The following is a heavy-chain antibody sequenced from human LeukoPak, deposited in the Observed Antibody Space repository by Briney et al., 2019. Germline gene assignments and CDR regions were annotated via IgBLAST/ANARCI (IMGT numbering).Heavy chain of an antibody. D-gene: IGHD6-19*01. CDR1: ASSIDGDYY. V-gene: IGHV4-38-2*02. CDR2: IYHSGYT. J-gene: IGHJ5*02. CDR3: AKEKAVAGTIGFDP. Sequence: SETLSLTCTVSASSIDGDYYWGWIRQPPGKALEWIGSIYHSGYTYYNPSLKSRVTISLGTSKNQFSLNLNSVTAADTAVYYCAKEKAVAGTIGFDPWGQGTLVTVSS.